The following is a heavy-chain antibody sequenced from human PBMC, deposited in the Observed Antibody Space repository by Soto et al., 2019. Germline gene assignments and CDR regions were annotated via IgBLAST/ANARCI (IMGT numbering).Heavy chain of an antibody. Sequence: ASVKVACKASGDTFSGHYLHWVRQAPGQGLEWMGWINFNTGGTNSAQKIQRRVTMTRDTSINTAFLELSRLTADDTAVYFCVRVGSVPPTPFDTSGQGTLVSVSS. CDR3: VRVGSVPPTPFDT. J-gene: IGHJ4*02. CDR1: GDTFSGHY. D-gene: IGHD2-15*01. CDR2: INFNTGGT. V-gene: IGHV1-2*02.